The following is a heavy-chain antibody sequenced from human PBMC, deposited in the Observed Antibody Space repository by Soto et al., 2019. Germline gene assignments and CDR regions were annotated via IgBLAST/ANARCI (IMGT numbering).Heavy chain of an antibody. V-gene: IGHV4-61*05. CDR3: AKEHWGSFDF. Sequence: SETLSLTCTVSGCSISSSSYYWGWIRQSPGRGLEWIGYIYYNGATNYNPSLKSRITVSRDLSRNQFSLKLTSVTAADTAVYYCAKEHWGSFDFWGHGALVTVSS. D-gene: IGHD7-27*01. CDR1: GCSISSSSYY. CDR2: IYYNGAT. J-gene: IGHJ4*01.